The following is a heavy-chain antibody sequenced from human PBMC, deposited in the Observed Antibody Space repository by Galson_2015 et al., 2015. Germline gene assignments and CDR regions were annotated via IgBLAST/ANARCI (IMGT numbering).Heavy chain of an antibody. CDR1: GFTFSSYS. Sequence: SLRLSCAASGFTFSSYSMNWVRQAPGKGLEWVSSISSSSSYIYYADSVKGRFTISRDNAKNSLYLQMNSLRAEDTAVYYCARDRIAAANWFDPWGQGTLVTVSS. CDR3: ARDRIAAANWFDP. J-gene: IGHJ5*02. CDR2: ISSSSSYI. V-gene: IGHV3-21*01. D-gene: IGHD6-13*01.